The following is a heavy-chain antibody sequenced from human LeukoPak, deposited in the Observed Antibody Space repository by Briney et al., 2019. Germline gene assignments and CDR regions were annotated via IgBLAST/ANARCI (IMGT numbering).Heavy chain of an antibody. CDR3: ARDGYSGNDGL. J-gene: IGHJ4*02. CDR1: GYSISSGSY. Sequence: SETLSLTCTVSGYSISSGSYWGWIRQPPGKGLEWIASIYHSGSTYYNPPLKSRVTISVDTSKNQFSLRLSSVTAADTAVYYCARDGYSGNDGLWGQGTLVTVSS. V-gene: IGHV4-38-2*02. CDR2: IYHSGST. D-gene: IGHD5-12*01.